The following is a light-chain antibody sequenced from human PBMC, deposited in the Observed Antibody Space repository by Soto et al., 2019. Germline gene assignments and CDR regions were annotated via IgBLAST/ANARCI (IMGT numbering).Light chain of an antibody. Sequence: DIQMTQSPSSLSASVGDRDTITCRASQTINGWLAWYQQKPGKAPKLLIYTASILKSGVPSRFSGSGSGTEFTLTISSLQPDDFATYYCQHYNSYSEAFGQGTKVDIK. CDR1: QTINGW. V-gene: IGKV1-5*03. CDR2: TAS. CDR3: QHYNSYSEA. J-gene: IGKJ1*01.